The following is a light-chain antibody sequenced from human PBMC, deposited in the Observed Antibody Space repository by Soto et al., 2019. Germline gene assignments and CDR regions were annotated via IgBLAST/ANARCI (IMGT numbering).Light chain of an antibody. V-gene: IGKV1-5*01. Sequence: HMTQSPHPLSASLGDRVPISCLASQNVVSRLAWYQQKPGRAPKAVIFDAVNLQSGVPPRFSGSGSGTEFTLTISSLQPDDFATYYCQQYNSYSLTFGQGTMA. CDR1: QNVVSR. J-gene: IGKJ1*01. CDR3: QQYNSYSLT. CDR2: DAV.